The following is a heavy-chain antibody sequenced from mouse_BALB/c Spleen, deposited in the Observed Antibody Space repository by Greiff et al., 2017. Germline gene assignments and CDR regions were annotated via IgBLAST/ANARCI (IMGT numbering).Heavy chain of an antibody. CDR2: ISSGSSTI. J-gene: IGHJ4*01. V-gene: IGHV5-17*02. CDR3: ARGDYYAMDY. CDR1: GFTFSSFG. Sequence: EVKLVESGGGLVQPGGSRKLSCAASGFTFSSFGMHWVRQAPEKGLEWVAYISSGSSTIYYADTVKGRFTISRDNPKNTLFLPMTSLRSEDTAMYYCARGDYYAMDYWGQGTSVTVSS.